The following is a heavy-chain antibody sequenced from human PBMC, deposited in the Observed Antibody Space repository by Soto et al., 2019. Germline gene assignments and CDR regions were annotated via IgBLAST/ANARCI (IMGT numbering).Heavy chain of an antibody. V-gene: IGHV3-11*06. D-gene: IGHD1-7*01. J-gene: IGHJ4*02. CDR1: GFTFSGYY. CDR2: ISSSSSYT. CDR3: ARDEPSRNWNYERIWYFDY. Sequence: PGGSLRLSCAASGFTFSGYYMSWIRQAPGKGLECVSYISSSSSYTNYADSVKGRFTISRDNAKNSLYLQMNSLRAEDTAVYYCARDEPSRNWNYERIWYFDYWGQGTLVTVSS.